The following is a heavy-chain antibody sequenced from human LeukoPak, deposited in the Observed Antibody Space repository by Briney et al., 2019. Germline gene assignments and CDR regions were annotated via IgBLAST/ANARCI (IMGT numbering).Heavy chain of an antibody. J-gene: IGHJ4*02. V-gene: IGHV3-30*18. Sequence: GRSLRLSCAASGFTFSSYGMHWVRQAPGKGLEWVAVISYDGSNKYYADSVKGRFTISRDNSKNTLYLQMNSLRAEDTAVYYCAKVSGYDFSYFDYWGQGTLVTVSS. CDR3: AKVSGYDFSYFDY. CDR1: GFTFSSYG. CDR2: ISYDGSNK. D-gene: IGHD5-12*01.